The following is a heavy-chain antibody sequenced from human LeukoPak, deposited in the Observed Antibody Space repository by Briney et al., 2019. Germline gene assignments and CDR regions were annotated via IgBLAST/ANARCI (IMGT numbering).Heavy chain of an antibody. CDR1: GFTFEDYG. V-gene: IGHV3-20*04. J-gene: IGHJ4*02. Sequence: GGSLRLSCAASGFTFEDYGLSWVRQAPGKGLEWVSTINWNGGSTGYADSVKGRFTISRDNAKNSLYLQMNSLRAEDTALYYCARDGLGQYCSGGSCYSSDYWGQGTLVTVSS. D-gene: IGHD2-15*01. CDR2: INWNGGST. CDR3: ARDGLGQYCSGGSCYSSDY.